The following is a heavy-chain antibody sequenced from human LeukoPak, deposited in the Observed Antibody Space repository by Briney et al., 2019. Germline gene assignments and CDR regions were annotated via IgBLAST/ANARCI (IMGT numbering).Heavy chain of an antibody. V-gene: IGHV3-21*01. D-gene: IGHD5-12*01. J-gene: IGHJ4*02. Sequence: GGSLRLSCAASGFTFSSYSMKWVRQAPGKGLEWVSSISSSSSYIYYADSVKGRFTTSRDNAKNSLYLQMNSLRAEDTAVYYCARDSGYEPHLPLDYWGQGTLVTVSS. CDR3: ARDSGYEPHLPLDY. CDR2: ISSSSSYI. CDR1: GFTFSSYS.